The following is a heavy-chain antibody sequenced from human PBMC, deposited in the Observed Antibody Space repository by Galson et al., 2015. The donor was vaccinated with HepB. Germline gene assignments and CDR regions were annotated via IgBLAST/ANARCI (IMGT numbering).Heavy chain of an antibody. CDR1: GGIFSGYT. V-gene: IGHV1-69*04. CDR3: ARDRSPGNRGFIPDPTYFDYGMDV. D-gene: IGHD3-10*01. J-gene: IGHJ6*02. CDR2: IIPMLGIA. Sequence: SVKVSCKASGGIFSGYTISWVRQAPGQGLEWMGRIIPMLGIASTAQKFQGRVTITAAKSTSTAYMELSSLRSEDTAVYYCARDRSPGNRGFIPDPTYFDYGMDVWGQGTTVTVFS.